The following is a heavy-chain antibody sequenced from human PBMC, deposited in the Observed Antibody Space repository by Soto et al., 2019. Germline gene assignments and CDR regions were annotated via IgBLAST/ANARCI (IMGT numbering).Heavy chain of an antibody. J-gene: IGHJ4*02. Sequence: SETLSLTCTVSGGSITSGGHYWAWIRQHPGKGLEWIGYMYHSGSTHYNPSLKSRISISVDTSKNQFSLKLSSVTAADTAVYYCARVTAPVVTATTPFDHWSQGALVTVPS. CDR2: MYHSGST. CDR3: ARVTAPVVTATTPFDH. V-gene: IGHV4-31*03. D-gene: IGHD2-21*02. CDR1: GGSITSGGHY.